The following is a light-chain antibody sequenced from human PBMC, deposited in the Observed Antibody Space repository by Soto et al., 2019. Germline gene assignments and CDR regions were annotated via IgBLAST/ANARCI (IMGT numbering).Light chain of an antibody. CDR3: QQYDSYSWT. CDR2: DSS. Sequence: DLQMTQSPSTLSASVGDRVTITCRASQSISNWLAWYQQKPGKAPKLLIYDSSNLESGVPSRFSGSGSGTEFTLTISSLQPDDFATYSCQQYDSYSWTFGQGTKVEIK. CDR1: QSISNW. J-gene: IGKJ1*01. V-gene: IGKV1-5*01.